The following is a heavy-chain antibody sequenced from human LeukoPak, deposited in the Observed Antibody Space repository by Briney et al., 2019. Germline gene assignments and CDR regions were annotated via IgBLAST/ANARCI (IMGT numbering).Heavy chain of an antibody. D-gene: IGHD1-26*01. CDR2: ISSSSSTI. CDR3: AIDLRAGSGYYFDY. CDR1: GSTFSSYS. Sequence: GGSLRLSCAASGSTFSSYSMNWVRQAPGKGLEWVSYISSSSSTIYYADSVKGRFTISRDNAKNSLYLQMNSLRAEDTAVYYCAIDLRAGSGYYFDYWGQGTLVTVSS. J-gene: IGHJ4*02. V-gene: IGHV3-48*04.